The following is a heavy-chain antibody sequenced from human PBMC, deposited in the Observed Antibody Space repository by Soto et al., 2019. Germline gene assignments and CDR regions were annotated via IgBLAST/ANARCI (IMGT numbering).Heavy chain of an antibody. Sequence: PGGSLRLSCAASGFTFSNVWMSWVRQAPGKGLEWVGRIKNKADGGTTDYAAPAKGRITISRDDSKNTLYLQMHSLKTEDTAVNYCTSELDYYFDFWGQGTVVTVS. CDR1: GFTFSNVW. D-gene: IGHD6-6*01. CDR2: IKNKADGGTT. CDR3: TSELDYYFDF. V-gene: IGHV3-15*07. J-gene: IGHJ4*02.